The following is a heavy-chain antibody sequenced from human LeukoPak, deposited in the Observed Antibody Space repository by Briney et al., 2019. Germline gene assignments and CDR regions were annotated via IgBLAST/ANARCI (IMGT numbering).Heavy chain of an antibody. CDR2: INPSGGST. V-gene: IGHV1-46*01. CDR3: ARDKFNCGGDCYSKEPDNWFDP. J-gene: IGHJ5*01. CDR1: GYTFTGYY. D-gene: IGHD2-21*02. Sequence: ASVKVSCKASGYTFTGYYMHWVRQAPGQGLEYMGIINPSGGSTSYAQKFQGRLTMTRDMSTSTVYMELSSLRSEDTAVYYCARDKFNCGGDCYSKEPDNWFDPWGQGTLVIVSS.